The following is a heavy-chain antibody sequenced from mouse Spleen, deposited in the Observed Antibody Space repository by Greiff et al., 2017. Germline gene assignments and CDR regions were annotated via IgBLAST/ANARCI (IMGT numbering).Heavy chain of an antibody. CDR1: GYSFTDYN. Sequence: EVKLMESGPELVKPGASVKISCKASGYSFTDYNMNWVKQSNGKSLEWIGVINPNYGTTSYNQKFKGKATLTVDQSSSTAYMQLNSLTSEDSAVYYCARADPLGDGYPFDYWGQGTTLTVSS. V-gene: IGHV1-39*01. CDR3: ARADPLGDGYPFDY. J-gene: IGHJ2*01. CDR2: INPNYGTT. D-gene: IGHD2-3*01.